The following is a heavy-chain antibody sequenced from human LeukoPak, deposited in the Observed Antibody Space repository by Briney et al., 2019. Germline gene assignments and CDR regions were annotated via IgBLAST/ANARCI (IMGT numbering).Heavy chain of an antibody. J-gene: IGHJ3*02. Sequence: AGSLRLSCAASGFTLSTYEMTWVRQAPGKGLEWFSFITSGGSPTFYADSVKGRFTIFRDTAKNSLFLQMNSLRGEDTAVYYCARDISSSTRAFDIWGQGTMVTVS. V-gene: IGHV3-48*03. CDR2: ITSGGSPT. CDR3: ARDISSSTRAFDI. CDR1: GFTLSTYE. D-gene: IGHD2-15*01.